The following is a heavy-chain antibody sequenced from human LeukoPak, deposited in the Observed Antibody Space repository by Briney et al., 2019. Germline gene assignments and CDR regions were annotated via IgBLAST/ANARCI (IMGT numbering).Heavy chain of an antibody. CDR3: ARGELGPSGDYFDY. CDR1: GFTFNIYG. V-gene: IGHV3-30*02. J-gene: IGHJ4*02. Sequence: GGSLRLSCAASGFTFNIYGMHWVRQAPGKGLEWVAFIRSDGNNKYYTDSVEGRFIISRDNSKNTLYLQMNTLRTEDTAVYYCARGELGPSGDYFDYWGQGTLVTVSS. D-gene: IGHD1-26*01. CDR2: IRSDGNNK.